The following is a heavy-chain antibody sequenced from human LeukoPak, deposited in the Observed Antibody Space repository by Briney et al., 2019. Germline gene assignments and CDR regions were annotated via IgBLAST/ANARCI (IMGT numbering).Heavy chain of an antibody. CDR2: ISSSGGST. CDR1: GFTFSSYA. J-gene: IGHJ4*02. Sequence: RGSLRLSCAASGFTFSSYAMSWVRQAPGKGLEWDSAISSSGGSTYYADSVKGRFTISRDNSKNTLYLQMNSLRAEDTAVYYCAKDSNVVVVTATDYWGQGTLVTVSS. D-gene: IGHD2-21*02. V-gene: IGHV3-23*01. CDR3: AKDSNVVVVTATDY.